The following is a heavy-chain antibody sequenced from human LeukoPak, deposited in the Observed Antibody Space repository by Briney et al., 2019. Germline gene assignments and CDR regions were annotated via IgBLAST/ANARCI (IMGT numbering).Heavy chain of an antibody. CDR1: GYSFTSYW. D-gene: IGHD6-6*01. Sequence: GESLKISCKGSGYSFTSYWIGWVRQMPGKGLEWMGIIYPGDSDTRYSPSFQGQVTISADKSISTAYLQWSSLKASDTAMYYCARHRRSIAARRIYYYYMDVWGKGTTVTVSS. J-gene: IGHJ6*03. CDR2: IYPGDSDT. V-gene: IGHV5-51*01. CDR3: ARHRRSIAARRIYYYYMDV.